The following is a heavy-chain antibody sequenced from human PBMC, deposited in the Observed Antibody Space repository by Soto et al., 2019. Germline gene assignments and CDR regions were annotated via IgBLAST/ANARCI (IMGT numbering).Heavy chain of an antibody. Sequence: GGSLRLSCAASGFTFSSYAMSWVRQAPGKGLEWVSAISGSGGSTYYADSVKGRFTISRDNSKNTLYLQMNSLRAEDTAVYYCAKDLLPYSSSPYRNFDYWGQGTLVTVSS. CDR3: AKDLLPYSSSPYRNFDY. CDR1: GFTFSSYA. V-gene: IGHV3-23*01. CDR2: ISGSGGST. J-gene: IGHJ4*02. D-gene: IGHD6-6*01.